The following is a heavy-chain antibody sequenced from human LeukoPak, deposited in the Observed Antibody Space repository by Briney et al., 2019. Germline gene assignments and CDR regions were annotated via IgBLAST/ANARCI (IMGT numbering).Heavy chain of an antibody. D-gene: IGHD3-22*01. CDR2: IYTSGST. V-gene: IGHV4-39*07. CDR1: GGSISSSSYY. CDR3: ARGGYSSGYPWFDP. J-gene: IGHJ5*02. Sequence: SETLSLTCTVSGGSISSSSYYWGWLRQPPGKGLEWIGRIYTSGSTNYNPSLKSRVTLSVDTSKNQFSLKLSSVTAADTAVYYCARGGYSSGYPWFDPWGQGTLVTVSS.